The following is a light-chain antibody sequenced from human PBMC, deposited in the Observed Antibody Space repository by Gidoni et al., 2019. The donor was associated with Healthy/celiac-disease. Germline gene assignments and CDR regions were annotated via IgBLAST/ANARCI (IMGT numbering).Light chain of an antibody. V-gene: IGKV1-33*01. J-gene: IGKJ5*01. CDR3: QQYDNLSIT. CDR1: QDISNY. Sequence: DSQMTQSPSSLSASVGDRVTITCQASQDISNYLNWYQQKPGKAPKLLIYDASNLETGVPSRFSGSGSGTDFTFTISSLQPEDIATYYCQQYDNLSITFXQXTRLEIK. CDR2: DAS.